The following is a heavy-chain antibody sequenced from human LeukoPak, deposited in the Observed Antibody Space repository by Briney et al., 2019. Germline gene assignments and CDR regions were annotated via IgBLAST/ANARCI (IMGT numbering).Heavy chain of an antibody. J-gene: IGHJ6*03. CDR1: GGTFSSYA. CDR2: IIPIFGTA. CDR3: ARDSSSSAGGYYYYYMDV. Sequence: SVKVSCKASGGTFSSYAISWVRQAPGQGLEWMGGIIPIFGTANYAQKFQGRVTITTDESTSTAYMELSGLRSEDTAVYYCARDSSSSAGGYYYYYMDVWGKGTTVTVSS. D-gene: IGHD6-6*01. V-gene: IGHV1-69*05.